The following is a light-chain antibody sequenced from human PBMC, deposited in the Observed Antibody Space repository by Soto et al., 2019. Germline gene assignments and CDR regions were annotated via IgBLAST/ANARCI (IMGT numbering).Light chain of an antibody. Sequence: EIVMTQSPPSLTVTPGEPASISCRSSQRLLHSNGNIFLDWYLQRPGQSPQLLIYLVFNRASGVPDRVSGSVAGTDFTLKISRVEAEDVGVYYCMQALLTPYTFGQGTKLEIK. CDR2: LVF. CDR3: MQALLTPYT. J-gene: IGKJ2*01. V-gene: IGKV2-28*01. CDR1: QRLLHSNGNIF.